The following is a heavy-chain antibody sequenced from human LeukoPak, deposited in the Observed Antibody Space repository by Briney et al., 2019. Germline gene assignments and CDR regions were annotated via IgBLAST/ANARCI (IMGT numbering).Heavy chain of an antibody. CDR2: IKSKPAGGST. Sequence: GGSLRLSCTASGFTFSNAWMSWVRQAPGKGLEWVGRIKSKPAGGSTDYAAPIKGRFTISRDDSKNTLYLQVNSLKVEDTAVYYCAKDLPPSYYYDSSGYSEAFDYWGQGTLVTVSS. CDR1: GFTFSNAW. D-gene: IGHD3-22*01. V-gene: IGHV3-15*01. CDR3: AKDLPPSYYYDSSGYSEAFDY. J-gene: IGHJ4*02.